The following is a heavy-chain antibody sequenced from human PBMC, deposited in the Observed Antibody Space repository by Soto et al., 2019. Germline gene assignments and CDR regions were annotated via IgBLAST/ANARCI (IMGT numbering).Heavy chain of an antibody. Sequence: SETLSLTCAVYGGSFSGYYWSWIRQPPGKGLEWIGEINHSGSTNYNPSLKSRVTISVDTSKNQFSLKLSSVTAADTAVYYCARGPHITMVRGVRDYWGQGTLVTVSS. D-gene: IGHD3-10*01. J-gene: IGHJ4*02. V-gene: IGHV4-34*01. CDR1: GGSFSGYY. CDR2: INHSGST. CDR3: ARGPHITMVRGVRDY.